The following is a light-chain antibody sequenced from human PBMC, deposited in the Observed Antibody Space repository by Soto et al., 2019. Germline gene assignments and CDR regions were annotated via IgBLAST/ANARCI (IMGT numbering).Light chain of an antibody. CDR2: DAS. V-gene: IGKV1-5*01. CDR1: QSISSW. CDR3: QQYNSYSPWT. J-gene: IGKJ1*01. Sequence: DIQMTQSPSTLSASVGDRVTITCRVSQSISSWLAWYQQKPGKAPKLLIYDASSLESGVPSRFSGSGSGTEFTLTISSLQPDDFATYYCQQYNSYSPWTFGQGTKVDIK.